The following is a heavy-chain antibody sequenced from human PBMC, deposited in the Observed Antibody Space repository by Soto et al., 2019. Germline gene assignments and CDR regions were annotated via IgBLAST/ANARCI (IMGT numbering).Heavy chain of an antibody. CDR1: GGSINTFY. CDR2: IFSSGST. J-gene: IGHJ4*02. V-gene: IGHV4-4*07. Sequence: SETLSLTCTVSGGSINTFYWSWVRQPAGKGLEWIGRIFSSGSTSFNPSLESRVAMSVDTSKNHFSLNLSSVTAADMAVYYCAREGSYSAYNFAHGIQLWSFDFWGQGALVTVS. CDR3: AREGSYSAYNFAHGIQLWSFDF. D-gene: IGHD5-12*01.